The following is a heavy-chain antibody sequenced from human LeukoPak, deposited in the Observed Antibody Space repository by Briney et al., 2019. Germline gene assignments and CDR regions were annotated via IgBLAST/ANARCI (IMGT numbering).Heavy chain of an antibody. J-gene: IGHJ5*02. V-gene: IGHV3-49*03. CDR1: GFTFGDYA. Sequence: GGSLRLSCTASGFTFGDYAMSWIRQAPGKGLEWVGFIRSKAYGGTTEYAASVKGRFTISRDDSKSIAYLQMNSLKTEDTAVYYCTRDLGVTRLHNRFDPWGQGTLVTVSS. D-gene: IGHD3-3*01. CDR3: TRDLGVTRLHNRFDP. CDR2: IRSKAYGGTT.